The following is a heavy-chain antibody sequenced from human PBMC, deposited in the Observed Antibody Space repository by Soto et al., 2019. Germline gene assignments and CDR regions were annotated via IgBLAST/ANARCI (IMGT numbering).Heavy chain of an antibody. Sequence: EVKLLESGGRLVHPGGSLRLSCAASGFAFSSFAMSWVRQAPGKGLEWVSSITDSGASTFYADSVKGRLTTSRDNSKSTLYLQMNSLRAEDTAVYYCAKYKGVIHHLMFDCWGQGTLVTVSS. D-gene: IGHD2-21*01. V-gene: IGHV3-23*01. CDR2: ITDSGAST. CDR1: GFAFSSFA. CDR3: AKYKGVIHHLMFDC. J-gene: IGHJ4*02.